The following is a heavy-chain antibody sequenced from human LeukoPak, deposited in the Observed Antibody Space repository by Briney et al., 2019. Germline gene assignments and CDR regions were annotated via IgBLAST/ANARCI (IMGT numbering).Heavy chain of an antibody. Sequence: ASVKVSCKASGYTFTSYGISWVRQAPGQGLEGMGWISAYNGNTNYAQKLQGRVTMTTDTSTSTAYMELRSLRSDDTAVYYCARGPQIFGVVTRLRYWGQGTLVTVSS. CDR3: ARGPQIFGVVTRLRY. J-gene: IGHJ4*02. V-gene: IGHV1-18*01. D-gene: IGHD3-3*01. CDR1: GYTFTSYG. CDR2: ISAYNGNT.